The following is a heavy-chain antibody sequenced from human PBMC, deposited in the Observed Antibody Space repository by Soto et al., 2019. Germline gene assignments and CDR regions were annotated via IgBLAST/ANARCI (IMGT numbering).Heavy chain of an antibody. D-gene: IGHD1-26*01. CDR1: GGSISSYY. V-gene: IGHV4-59*01. CDR3: ARGFEGSPGAFDI. J-gene: IGHJ3*02. CDR2: IYYSGST. Sequence: SETLSLTCTVSGGSISSYYWSWIRQPPGKGLEWIGYIYYSGSTNYNPSLKSRVTISVDTSKNQISLKLSSVTAADTAVYYCARGFEGSPGAFDIWGQGTMVTVS.